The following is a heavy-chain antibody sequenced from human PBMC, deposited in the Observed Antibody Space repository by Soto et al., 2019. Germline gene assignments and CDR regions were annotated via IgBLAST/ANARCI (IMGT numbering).Heavy chain of an antibody. V-gene: IGHV1-69*13. CDR2: IIPLFGSA. Sequence: GASVKVSCKSSGGSFSSYAISWVRQAPGQGLEWMGGIIPLFGSANYAQKFQGRVTITADESTSTAYMELSSPRSEDTAVYYCARPPGLNHEYSYGMDVWGQGTKGTV. D-gene: IGHD1-1*01. CDR1: GGSFSSYA. CDR3: ARPPGLNHEYSYGMDV. J-gene: IGHJ6*02.